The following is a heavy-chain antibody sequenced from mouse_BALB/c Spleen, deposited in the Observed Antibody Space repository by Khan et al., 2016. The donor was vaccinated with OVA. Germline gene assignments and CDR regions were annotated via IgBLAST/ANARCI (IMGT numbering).Heavy chain of an antibody. D-gene: IGHD1-1*01. Sequence: QIQLVQSGPELKKPGETVKISCKAFGYTFKDYVMNWVKQSPGEGLKWMGWMNTYTGEPTYADDFEGRFAFSLETSANTAYLQISSLKDEDAATYFCVNYAGEYWGQGTALTVSS. CDR3: VNYAGEY. CDR2: MNTYTGEP. J-gene: IGHJ2*01. V-gene: IGHV9-3-1*01. CDR1: GYTFKDYV.